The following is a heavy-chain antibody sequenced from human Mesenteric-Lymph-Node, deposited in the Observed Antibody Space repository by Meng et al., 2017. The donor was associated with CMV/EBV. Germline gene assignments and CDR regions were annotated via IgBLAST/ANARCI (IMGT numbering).Heavy chain of an antibody. V-gene: IGHV3-30-3*01. CDR3: ARLSGSSGYPY. Sequence: GESLKISCAASGFTFSRFAMYWVRQAPGKGLEWVAFISYDGSNEYYADSVKGRFTISRDSSKNTLYLQMNSLSAEDTAVYYCARLSGSSGYPYWGQGTLVTVSS. J-gene: IGHJ4*02. CDR1: GFTFSRFA. CDR2: ISYDGSNE. D-gene: IGHD3-22*01.